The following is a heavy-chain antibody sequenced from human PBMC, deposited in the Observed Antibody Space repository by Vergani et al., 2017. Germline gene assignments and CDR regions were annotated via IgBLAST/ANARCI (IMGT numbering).Heavy chain of an antibody. V-gene: IGHV1-3*01. Sequence: QVQLVQSGAEVKKPGASVKVSCKASGHTFTSYAMHWVRQAPGHRPEWMGWINAGNGNTKYSQKFQGRVTITRDTSASTAYMELSSLRSEDTAAYYCAREATGSYGGGFDYWGQGTLVTVSS. J-gene: IGHJ4*02. CDR2: INAGNGNT. CDR1: GHTFTSYA. D-gene: IGHD1-26*01. CDR3: AREATGSYGGGFDY.